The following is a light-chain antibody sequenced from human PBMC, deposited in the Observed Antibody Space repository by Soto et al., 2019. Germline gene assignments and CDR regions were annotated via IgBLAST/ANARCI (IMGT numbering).Light chain of an antibody. V-gene: IGLV2-14*01. CDR1: SSDVGAYNY. CDR3: SSYTSNSTLV. CDR2: EVS. J-gene: IGLJ3*02. Sequence: QSALTQPASVSGSPGQSITISCTGTSSDVGAYNYVSWYQQHPDKAPKLMIFEVSDRPSGVSNRFYGSNSGNTASLTISGLQAEDEADYFCSSYTSNSTLVFGGGTKLTVL.